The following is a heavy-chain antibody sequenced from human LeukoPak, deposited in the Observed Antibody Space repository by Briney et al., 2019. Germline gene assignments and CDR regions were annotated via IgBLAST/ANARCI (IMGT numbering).Heavy chain of an antibody. CDR2: ISPSSSYI. Sequence: PGGSLSLSCAASGFTCSTYNINWVRQAPGKGLEWVSSISPSSSYIYYADSVKGRFTISRDNAKNSLYLQMNSLRAEDTAVYYCARDRYSTSLDAFDIWGQGTMVTVSS. CDR3: ARDRYSTSLDAFDI. CDR1: GFTCSTYN. J-gene: IGHJ3*02. D-gene: IGHD6-13*01. V-gene: IGHV3-21*01.